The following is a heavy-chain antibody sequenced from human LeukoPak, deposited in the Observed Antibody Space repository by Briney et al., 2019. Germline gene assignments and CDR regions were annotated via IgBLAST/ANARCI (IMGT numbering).Heavy chain of an antibody. CDR2: IYYSGST. CDR3: ARHRQHQLTIFGLFDL. CDR1: GGSISNFY. Sequence: SETLSLTCTVSGGSISNFYWTWIRQPPGKGLEWIGYIYYSGSTNYNPSLKSRVTISVDTSKNQFSLKLSSVTAADTAVYYCARHRQHQLTIFGLFDLWGRGTLVTVSS. V-gene: IGHV4-59*08. J-gene: IGHJ2*01. D-gene: IGHD3-3*01.